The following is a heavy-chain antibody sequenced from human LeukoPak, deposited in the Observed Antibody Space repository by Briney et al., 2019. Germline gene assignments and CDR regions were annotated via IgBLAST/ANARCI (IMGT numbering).Heavy chain of an antibody. Sequence: ASVKVSCKASGGTFSSYAISWVRQAPGQGLEWMGWISAYNGNTNYAQKLQGRVTMTTDTSTSTAYMELRSLRSDDTAVYYCAREHYYDSSGSIDYWGQGTLVTVSS. CDR1: GGTFSSYA. V-gene: IGHV1-18*01. CDR2: ISAYNGNT. D-gene: IGHD3-22*01. CDR3: AREHYYDSSGSIDY. J-gene: IGHJ4*02.